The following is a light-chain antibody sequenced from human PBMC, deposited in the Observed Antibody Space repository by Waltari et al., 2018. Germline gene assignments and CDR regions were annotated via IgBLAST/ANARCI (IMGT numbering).Light chain of an antibody. V-gene: IGKV2-28*01. J-gene: IGKJ2*01. CDR3: MQALQTPYT. Sequence: ISCRSSQSLLHSNGYNYLDWYLQKPGQSPQLLIYLGSNRASGVPDRFSGSGSGTDFTLKISRVEAEDVGVYYCMQALQTPYTFGQGTKLEIK. CDR2: LGS. CDR1: QSLLHSNGYNY.